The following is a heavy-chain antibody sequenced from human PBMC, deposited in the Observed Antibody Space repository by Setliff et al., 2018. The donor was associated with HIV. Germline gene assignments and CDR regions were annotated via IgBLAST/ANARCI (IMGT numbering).Heavy chain of an antibody. CDR1: GFTFSSYS. V-gene: IGHV3-21*01. Sequence: GGSLRLSCAASGFTFSSYSMNWVRQAPGKGLEWVSSISSSSSYIYYADSVKGRFTISRDNSKNTLYLQMNSLRAEDTAVYYCARDGMATIGYYYYYYYMDVWGKGTTVTVSS. J-gene: IGHJ6*03. CDR2: ISSSSSYI. D-gene: IGHD5-12*01. CDR3: ARDGMATIGYYYYYYYMDV.